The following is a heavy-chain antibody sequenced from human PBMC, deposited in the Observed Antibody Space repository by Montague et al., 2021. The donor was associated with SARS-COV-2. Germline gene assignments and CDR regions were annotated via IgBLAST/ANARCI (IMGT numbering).Heavy chain of an antibody. CDR2: ISWNSGSI. Sequence: RLSCAASGFTFDDYAMHWVRQAPGKGLEWVSGISWNSGSIGYADSVKGRFTISRDNAKNSLYLQMNSLRAEDTALYYCALPQELGFDYWGQGTLVTVSS. D-gene: IGHD7-27*01. V-gene: IGHV3-9*01. CDR1: GFTFDDYA. J-gene: IGHJ4*02. CDR3: ALPQELGFDY.